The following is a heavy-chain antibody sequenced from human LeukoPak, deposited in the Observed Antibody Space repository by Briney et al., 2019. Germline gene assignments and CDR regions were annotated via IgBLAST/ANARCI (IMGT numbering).Heavy chain of an antibody. Sequence: SETLSLTCTVSGGSISSGGYYWSWIRQHPGKGLEWIGYIYYSGSTYYNPSLKSRVTISVDTSKNQFSLKLSSVTAADTAVYYCARIIAAAGAYYFDYWGQGTLVTASS. V-gene: IGHV4-31*03. CDR3: ARIIAAAGAYYFDY. J-gene: IGHJ4*02. D-gene: IGHD6-13*01. CDR1: GGSISSGGYY. CDR2: IYYSGST.